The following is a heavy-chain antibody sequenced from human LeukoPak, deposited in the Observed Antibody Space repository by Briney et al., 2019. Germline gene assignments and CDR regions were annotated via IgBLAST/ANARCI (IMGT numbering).Heavy chain of an antibody. CDR3: AKAVRGVFDY. Sequence: GGSLRLSCAASGFTFSSHAMSWDRQAPGKGLEWVSAIRTSGDITNYADSVKGRFTISRDNSKNTLYLQMNSLRAEDTAVYYCAKAVRGVFDYWGQGTLVTVSS. J-gene: IGHJ4*02. CDR2: IRTSGDIT. CDR1: GFTFSSHA. V-gene: IGHV3-23*01. D-gene: IGHD3-10*02.